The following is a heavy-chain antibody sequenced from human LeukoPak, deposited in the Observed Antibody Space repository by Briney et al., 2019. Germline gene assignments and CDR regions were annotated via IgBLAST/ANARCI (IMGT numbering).Heavy chain of an antibody. Sequence: SETLSLTCTVSGGSISSSSYYWGWIRQPPGKGLEWIGSIYYSGSTYYNPSLKSRVTISVDTSKNQFSLKLSSVTAADTAVYYCASGVAGRGYLDYWSQGTLVTVSS. V-gene: IGHV4-39*07. D-gene: IGHD6-19*01. CDR3: ASGVAGRGYLDY. J-gene: IGHJ4*02. CDR1: GGSISSSSYY. CDR2: IYYSGST.